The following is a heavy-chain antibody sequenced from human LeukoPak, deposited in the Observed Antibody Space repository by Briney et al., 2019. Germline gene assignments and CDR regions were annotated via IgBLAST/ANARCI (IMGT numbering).Heavy chain of an antibody. D-gene: IGHD2-15*01. Sequence: GGSLRLSCAASGFTFSSYGMHWVRQAPGRGLEWVAVIWYDGSNKYYADSVKGRFTISRDNSKNTLYLQMNSLRAEDTAVYYCAKTRRRFRYCSGGSCPEGHNWFDPWGQGTLVTVSS. CDR3: AKTRRRFRYCSGGSCPEGHNWFDP. CDR1: GFTFSSYG. V-gene: IGHV3-33*06. J-gene: IGHJ5*02. CDR2: IWYDGSNK.